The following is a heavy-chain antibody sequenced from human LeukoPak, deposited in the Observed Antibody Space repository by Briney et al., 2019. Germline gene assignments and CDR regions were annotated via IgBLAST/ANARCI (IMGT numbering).Heavy chain of an antibody. D-gene: IGHD6-19*01. J-gene: IGHJ3*02. CDR2: ISAYNGNT. CDR3: ARDTGPRYSSGWYKGNDAFDI. V-gene: IGHV1-18*01. Sequence: GASVKVSCKASGYTFTSYGISWVRQAPGQGLEWMGWISAYNGNTNYAQKLQGRVTMTTDTSTSTAYMELRSLRSDDTAVYYCARDTGPRYSSGWYKGNDAFDIWGQGTMVTVSS. CDR1: GYTFTSYG.